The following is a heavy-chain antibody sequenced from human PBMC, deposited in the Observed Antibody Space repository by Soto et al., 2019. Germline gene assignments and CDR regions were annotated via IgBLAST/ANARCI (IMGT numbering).Heavy chain of an antibody. CDR3: GRDRGTPDSFDI. CDR1: GFNFSPYF. V-gene: IGHV3-74*01. D-gene: IGHD1-26*01. J-gene: IGHJ3*02. Sequence: EAHLVESGGGLPQPGGSLRLSCVASGFNFSPYFMAWVRQGPGRGLEWVSHIKGDGTTTAYADSVRGRFIISRDNGRNTLFLQMNSLRDEDTAVYYCGRDRGTPDSFDIWGQGTTVIVSS. CDR2: IKGDGTTT.